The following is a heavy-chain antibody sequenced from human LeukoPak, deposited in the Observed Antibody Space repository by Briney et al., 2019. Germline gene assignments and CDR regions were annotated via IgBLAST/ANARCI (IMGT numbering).Heavy chain of an antibody. CDR3: ARDPHSLDY. CDR2: IAYTGTI. V-gene: IGHV3-48*01. Sequence: GGSLRLSCAASGFTFSSYSMNWVRRAPGKGLEWVAYIAYTGTIHYADSVGGRFAISRDNADNSLYLQMNSLRVEDTAVHYCARDPHSLDYWGQGTLVTVSS. CDR1: GFTFSSYS. J-gene: IGHJ4*02.